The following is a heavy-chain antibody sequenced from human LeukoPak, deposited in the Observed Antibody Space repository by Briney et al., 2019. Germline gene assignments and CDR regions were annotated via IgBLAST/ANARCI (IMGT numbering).Heavy chain of an antibody. Sequence: VASVKVSCKASGYTFTGYYMHWVRHSPEQGLEWMGWINPNSGGTNYAQKFSGRVTMTRDTSISTAYMELNRLRSDDTAVYYCARLSVSSWYPYLDYWGQGSLVTVSS. J-gene: IGHJ4*02. V-gene: IGHV1-2*02. CDR1: GYTFTGYY. D-gene: IGHD6-13*01. CDR2: INPNSGGT. CDR3: ARLSVSSWYPYLDY.